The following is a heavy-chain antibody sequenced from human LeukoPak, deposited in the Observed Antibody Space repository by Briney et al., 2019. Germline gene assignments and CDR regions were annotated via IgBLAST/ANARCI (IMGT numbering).Heavy chain of an antibody. J-gene: IGHJ4*02. CDR2: IYYSGST. D-gene: IGHD2-15*01. V-gene: IGHV4-59*01. Sequence: PSETLSLTCTVSGGSISSYYWSWIRQPPGKGLEWIRYIYYSGSTNYNPSLKSRVTISVDTSKNQFSLKLSSVTAADTAVYYCASGYCSGGSCYGLDYWGQGTLVTVSS. CDR1: GGSISSYY. CDR3: ASGYCSGGSCYGLDY.